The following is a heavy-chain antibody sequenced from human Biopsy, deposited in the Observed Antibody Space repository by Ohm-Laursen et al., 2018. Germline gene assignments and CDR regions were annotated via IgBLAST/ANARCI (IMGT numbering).Heavy chain of an antibody. V-gene: IGHV1-69*04. J-gene: IGHJ4*02. CDR1: GGTSSNFA. CDR3: ARDCNGDNCGVDF. D-gene: IGHD2-15*01. CDR2: IIPLIGLT. Sequence: ASSVKVSCKVSGGTSSNFAINWVRQAPGQGLECMGRIIPLIGLTNYAQKFQGRVTITVDKFTNTVYMELSSPRSDDTAVYFCARDCNGDNCGVDFWGQGTLVTVS.